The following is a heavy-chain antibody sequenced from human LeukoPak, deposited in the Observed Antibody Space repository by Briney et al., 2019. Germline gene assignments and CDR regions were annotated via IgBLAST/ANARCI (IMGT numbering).Heavy chain of an antibody. J-gene: IGHJ4*02. CDR3: AKVAKYYYGSETYFFFDH. V-gene: IGHV4-4*07. D-gene: IGHD3-10*01. CDR2: IYTTGTT. Sequence: SETLSLTCTVSDTSINTYYWSWIGQPAGKGLEWIGHIYTTGTTNYNPSLTSRVTMSIDTSKKQFSLNLRSVTAADTAVYYCAKVAKYYYGSETYFFFDHWGQGTLVTVSS. CDR1: DTSINTYY.